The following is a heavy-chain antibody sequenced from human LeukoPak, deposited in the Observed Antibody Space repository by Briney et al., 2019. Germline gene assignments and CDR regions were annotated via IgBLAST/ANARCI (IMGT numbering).Heavy chain of an antibody. J-gene: IGHJ4*02. D-gene: IGHD1-26*01. CDR3: ARGESGSYGVAY. Sequence: GASVKVSCKASGYTFTNYDITWVRQAPRQGLEWMGWSSSYNGTTNFIQKLQGRVTMTTYTSTSTAYMELKSLRSDDTAVYYCARGESGSYGVAYWGQGTLVTVSS. V-gene: IGHV1-18*01. CDR1: GYTFTNYD. CDR2: SSSYNGTT.